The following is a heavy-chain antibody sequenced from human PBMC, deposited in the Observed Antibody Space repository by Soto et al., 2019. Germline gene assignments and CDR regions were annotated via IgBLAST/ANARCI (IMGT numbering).Heavy chain of an antibody. CDR2: IYYSGST. V-gene: IGHV4-59*08. CDR1: GGSIGSYY. Sequence: QVQLQESGPGLVKPSETLSLTCSVSGGSIGSYYWSWIRQPPGKGLEWIGYIYYSGSTNYNPSLRXRVTISVDTSKNQCALKLRSVTAADTAVYYCARGGWRQIDYWGQGTLVTVSS. D-gene: IGHD3-3*01. CDR3: ARGGWRQIDY. J-gene: IGHJ4*02.